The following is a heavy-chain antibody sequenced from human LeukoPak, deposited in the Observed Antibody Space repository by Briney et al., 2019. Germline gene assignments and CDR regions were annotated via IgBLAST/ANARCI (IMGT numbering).Heavy chain of an antibody. CDR1: GGSFSGYY. CDR2: INHSGSK. V-gene: IGHV4-34*01. Sequence: SETLSLTCAVYGGSFSGYYWSWIRQPPGKGLEWIGEINHSGSKNYNPCLKSRVTISVDTSKNQFSLKLSSVTAADTAVYYCARLVDTAMVRGFDYWGQGTLVTVSS. CDR3: ARLVDTAMVRGFDY. D-gene: IGHD5-18*01. J-gene: IGHJ4*02.